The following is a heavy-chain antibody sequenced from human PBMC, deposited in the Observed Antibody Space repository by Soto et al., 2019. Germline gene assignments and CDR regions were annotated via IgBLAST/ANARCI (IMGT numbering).Heavy chain of an antibody. Sequence: EVQLLESGGGLVQPGGSLRLSCAASGFIFSNYAMTWVRQAPGKGLEWVSTVSGSGDSTYSADSVKGRFTFSRDNSENPLYVQMNSLRAEDTAVYYCAKSSGDYRDYYYYYMDVWGKGTTVTVSS. CDR1: GFIFSNYA. D-gene: IGHD4-17*01. CDR3: AKSSGDYRDYYYYYMDV. V-gene: IGHV3-23*01. J-gene: IGHJ6*03. CDR2: VSGSGDST.